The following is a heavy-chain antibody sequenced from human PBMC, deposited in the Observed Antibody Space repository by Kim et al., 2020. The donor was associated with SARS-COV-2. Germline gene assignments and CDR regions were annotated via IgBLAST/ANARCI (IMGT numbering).Heavy chain of an antibody. V-gene: IGHV4-34*01. D-gene: IGHD6-13*01. CDR1: GGSFSGYY. Sequence: SETLSLTCAVYGGSFSGYYWSWIRQPPGKGLEWIGEINHSGSTNYNPSLKSRVTISVDTSKNQFSLKLSSVTAADTAVYYCARGPQQRVKVSRFDPWGQGTLVTVSS. J-gene: IGHJ5*02. CDR2: INHSGST. CDR3: ARGPQQRVKVSRFDP.